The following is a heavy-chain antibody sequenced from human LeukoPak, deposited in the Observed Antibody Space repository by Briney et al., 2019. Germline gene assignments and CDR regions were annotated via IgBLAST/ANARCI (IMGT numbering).Heavy chain of an antibody. J-gene: IGHJ4*02. Sequence: GGSLRLSCVGSGFTFSRYWLNWVRQAPGKGLEWVANMNQDGSEIYYLDSVKGRFTISRENAKNSLYLQMNSLRAEDTAVYYCARGDSGYDLVDYWGQGTLVTVSS. V-gene: IGHV3-7*03. CDR2: MNQDGSEI. D-gene: IGHD5-12*01. CDR1: GFTFSRYW. CDR3: ARGDSGYDLVDY.